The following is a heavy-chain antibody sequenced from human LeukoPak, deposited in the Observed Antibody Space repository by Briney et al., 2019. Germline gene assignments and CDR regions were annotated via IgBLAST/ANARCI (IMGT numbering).Heavy chain of an antibody. Sequence: SETLSLTCTVSGDSMSSSHYCWGWIRQPPGKGLEWIGSIYYSGSTYYNPSLKSRVTISVDTSKNQFSLKLSSVTAADTAVYYCARGITYYYYMDVWGKGTTVTVSS. CDR1: GDSMSSSHYC. CDR3: ARGITYYYYMDV. J-gene: IGHJ6*03. V-gene: IGHV4-39*07. CDR2: IYYSGST.